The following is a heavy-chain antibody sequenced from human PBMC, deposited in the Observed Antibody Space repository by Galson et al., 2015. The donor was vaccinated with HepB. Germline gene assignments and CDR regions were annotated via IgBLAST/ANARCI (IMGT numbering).Heavy chain of an antibody. CDR1: GFTFSDYY. V-gene: IGHV3-11*01. CDR2: ISSSGSTI. J-gene: IGHJ5*02. D-gene: IGHD1-26*01. CDR3: ARARGVGATAFDA. Sequence: SLRLSCAASGFTFSDYYMSWIRQAPGKGLEWVSYISSSGSTIYYADSVKVRFTITRDNAKNSLFLQMDSLRIEDTAFYYCARARGVGATAFDAWGQGTLVTVSS.